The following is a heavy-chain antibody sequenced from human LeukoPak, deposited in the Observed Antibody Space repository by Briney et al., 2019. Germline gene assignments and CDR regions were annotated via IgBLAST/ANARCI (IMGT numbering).Heavy chain of an antibody. CDR2: IIPIFGTA. D-gene: IGHD7-27*01. J-gene: IGHJ4*02. Sequence: SVKVSCKASGGTFSSYAINWVRQAPGQGLEWMGGIIPIFGTANYAQKFQGRVTITAHESTSTAYMELSSLRSDDTAVYYCARGPPNWGYDYWGPGTLVTVSS. CDR1: GGTFSSYA. V-gene: IGHV1-69*13. CDR3: ARGPPNWGYDY.